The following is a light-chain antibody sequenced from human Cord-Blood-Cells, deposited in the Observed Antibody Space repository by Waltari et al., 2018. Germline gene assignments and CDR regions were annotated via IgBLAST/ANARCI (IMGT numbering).Light chain of an antibody. CDR2: EVS. CDR1: TSDVGSYI. Sequence: QSALPQPPSVSGSPGQSVPISSPGTTSDVGSYIVSWYQQPPATAPKLMIYEVSNRPSGVPDRFSGSKSGNTASLTISGLQAEDEADYYCSSYTSSSTWVFGGGTKLTVL. CDR3: SSYTSSSTWV. J-gene: IGLJ3*02. V-gene: IGLV2-18*02.